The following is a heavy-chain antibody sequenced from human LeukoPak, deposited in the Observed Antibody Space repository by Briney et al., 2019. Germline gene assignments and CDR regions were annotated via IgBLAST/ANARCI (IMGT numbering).Heavy chain of an antibody. V-gene: IGHV5-10-1*01. Sequence: GESLKISRKGSGDRLTRYWISRGRQMPGEGLEWVGRIDPSDSYTNYSPSFQGHVTISADKSISTAYLQWSSLKASDTAMYYCATGGAVPAASELDYWGQGTLVTVSS. CDR1: GDRLTRYW. J-gene: IGHJ4*02. D-gene: IGHD2-2*01. CDR2: IDPSDSYT. CDR3: ATGGAVPAASELDY.